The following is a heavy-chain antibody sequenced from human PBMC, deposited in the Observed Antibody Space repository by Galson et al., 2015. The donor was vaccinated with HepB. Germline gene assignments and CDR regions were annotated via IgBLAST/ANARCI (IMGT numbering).Heavy chain of an antibody. J-gene: IGHJ3*02. CDR2: ISGSGGST. Sequence: SLRLSCAASGFTFSSYAMSWVRQAPGKGLEWVSAISGSGGSTYYADSVKGRFTISRDNSKNTLYLQMNSLRAEDTAVYYCAKDGSPTYYYGSGSYNGDAFDIWGQGTMVTVSS. CDR3: AKDGSPTYYYGSGSYNGDAFDI. CDR1: GFTFSSYA. V-gene: IGHV3-23*01. D-gene: IGHD3-10*01.